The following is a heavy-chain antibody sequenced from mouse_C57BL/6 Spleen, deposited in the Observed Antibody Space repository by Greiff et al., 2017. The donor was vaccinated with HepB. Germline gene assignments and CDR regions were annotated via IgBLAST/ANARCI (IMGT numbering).Heavy chain of an antibody. J-gene: IGHJ2*01. V-gene: IGHV1-52*01. D-gene: IGHD2-1*01. CDR1: GYTFTSYW. Sequence: QVQLQQPGAELVRPGSPVKLSCKASGYTFTSYWMHWVKQRPIQGLEWIGNIDPSDSETHYNQKFKDKATLTVDKSSSTAYMQLSSLTSEDSAVYYCAREGGNYSYYFDYWGQGTTLTVSS. CDR3: AREGGNYSYYFDY. CDR2: IDPSDSET.